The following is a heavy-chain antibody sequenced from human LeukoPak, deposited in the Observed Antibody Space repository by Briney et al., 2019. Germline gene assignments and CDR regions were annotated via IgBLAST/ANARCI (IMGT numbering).Heavy chain of an antibody. Sequence: GGSLRLSCAASGFALSSHWMTWVRQAPGKGLEWVANIKQDGSEKYYVDSVKGRFTISRDNAKNSLYLQMNSLRAEDTAVYYCARDTDYGGLDWGQGTLVTVSS. V-gene: IGHV3-7*01. D-gene: IGHD4-23*01. J-gene: IGHJ1*01. CDR2: IKQDGSEK. CDR3: ARDTDYGGLD. CDR1: GFALSSHW.